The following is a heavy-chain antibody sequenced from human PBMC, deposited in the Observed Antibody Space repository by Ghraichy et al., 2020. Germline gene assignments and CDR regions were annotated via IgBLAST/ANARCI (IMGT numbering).Heavy chain of an antibody. D-gene: IGHD6-19*01. CDR3: TTVQFSVAEGYYYGMDV. Sequence: GGSLRLSCAASGFTFSNAWMSWVRQAPGKGLEWVGRIKSKTDGGTTDYAAPVKGRFTISRDDSKNTLYLQMNSLKTEDTAVYYCTTVQFSVAEGYYYGMDVWGQGTTVTVSS. V-gene: IGHV3-15*01. CDR2: IKSKTDGGTT. J-gene: IGHJ6*02. CDR1: GFTFSNAW.